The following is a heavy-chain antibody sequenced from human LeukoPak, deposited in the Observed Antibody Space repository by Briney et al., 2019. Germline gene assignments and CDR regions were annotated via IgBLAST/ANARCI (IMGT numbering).Heavy chain of an antibody. CDR1: GYTLTELS. J-gene: IGHJ4*02. CDR3: ARDVDTATDQINDY. Sequence: ASVKVSCKVSGYTLTELSMHWVRQAPGRGLEWMGGFDPEDGETIYAQKFQGRVTMTEDTSTDTAYMELSSLRSEDTAVYYCARDVDTATDQINDYWGQGTLVTVSS. V-gene: IGHV1-24*01. D-gene: IGHD5-18*01. CDR2: FDPEDGET.